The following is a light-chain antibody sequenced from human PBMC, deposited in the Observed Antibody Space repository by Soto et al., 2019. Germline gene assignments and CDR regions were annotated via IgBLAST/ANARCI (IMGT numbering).Light chain of an antibody. J-gene: IGKJ1*01. V-gene: IGKV3-15*01. Sequence: EIVMTQSPATLSVSPGERATLSCRASQSVSSNLAWYQQKPGQAPRLLIYGASPRATGIPARFSGSGSGTEFTLTISSLPSEDFALYFCQQYNNWPPGRTFGQGTKVEIK. CDR2: GAS. CDR1: QSVSSN. CDR3: QQYNNWPPGRT.